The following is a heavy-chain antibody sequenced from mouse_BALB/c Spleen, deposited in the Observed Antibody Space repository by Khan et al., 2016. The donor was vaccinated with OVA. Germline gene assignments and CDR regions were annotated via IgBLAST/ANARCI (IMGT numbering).Heavy chain of an antibody. D-gene: IGHD2-2*01. Sequence: EVQLQQSGPELMKPGASVKISCKASGYSFTTYYIHWVMQSHGTSLEWIGYIDPFSGATTYNQKFRGKATLTVDKSSSTAYIHLSNLTSEASAVYDCSRQGYVAWCTYWGQGTLVTGAA. CDR1: GYSFTTYY. CDR2: IDPFSGAT. V-gene: IGHV1S135*01. J-gene: IGHJ3*01. CDR3: SRQGYVAWCTY.